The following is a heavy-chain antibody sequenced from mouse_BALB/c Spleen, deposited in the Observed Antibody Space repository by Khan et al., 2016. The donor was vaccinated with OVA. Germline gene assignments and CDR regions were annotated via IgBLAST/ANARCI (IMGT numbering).Heavy chain of an antibody. J-gene: IGHJ3*01. Sequence: QVQLQQSGPGLVAPSQSLSITCTVSGFSLTTYGVHWVRQPPGKGLEWLGVIWAGGSTNYNSALMSRLSISKDNSKSQAFLKMHSLQTDDTAMYYCARAYYYGAWFAYWGQGTLVTVSA. CDR1: GFSLTTYG. CDR2: IWAGGST. CDR3: ARAYYYGAWFAY. V-gene: IGHV2-9*02. D-gene: IGHD1-1*01.